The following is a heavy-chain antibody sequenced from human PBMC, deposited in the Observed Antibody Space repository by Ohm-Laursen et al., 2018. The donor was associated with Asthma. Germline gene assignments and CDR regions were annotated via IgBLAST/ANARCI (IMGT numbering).Heavy chain of an antibody. D-gene: IGHD6-13*01. V-gene: IGHV3-23*01. CDR1: GFTFRNYA. CDR3: AKDEYSTTLGVGAFDF. J-gene: IGHJ3*01. CDR2: ISLGGGT. Sequence: SLRLSCTAIGFTFRNYAMTWVRQAPGKGLEWVSTISLGGGTYFADSVRGRFTISRDNSNNMLYLHMNSLRADDTAVYYCAKDEYSTTLGVGAFDFWGQGTMVTVSS.